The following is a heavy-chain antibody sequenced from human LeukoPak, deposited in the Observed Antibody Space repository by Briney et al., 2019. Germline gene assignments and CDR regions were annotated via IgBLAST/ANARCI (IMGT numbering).Heavy chain of an antibody. V-gene: IGHV3-7*01. CDR1: GFTFSSYW. D-gene: IGHD4-17*01. J-gene: IGHJ2*01. Sequence: GGSLRLSCAASGFTFSSYWMSWVRQAPGKGLEWVANIKQDGSEKYYVDSVKGRFTISRDNAETSLHLQMNSLRAEDTAVYYCARGENHGDYWYFDLWGRGTLVTVSS. CDR2: IKQDGSEK. CDR3: ARGENHGDYWYFDL.